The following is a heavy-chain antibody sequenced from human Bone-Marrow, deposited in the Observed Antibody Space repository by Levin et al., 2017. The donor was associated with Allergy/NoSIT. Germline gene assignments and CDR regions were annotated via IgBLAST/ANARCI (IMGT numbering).Heavy chain of an antibody. CDR3: PRLLSTSRAYSFDS. Sequence: PGGSLRLSCEASEVTIDGLTVHWVRQAPGKGLEWVGRIRTNSYSYATSYSESVKGRFTLYKEDSENKAYLRMSSLRAEDTAVYYCPRLLSTSRAYSFDSWGQGALVTVSS. CDR2: IRTNSYSYAT. V-gene: IGHV3-73*01. J-gene: IGHJ4*02. CDR1: EVTIDGLT. D-gene: IGHD2-21*01.